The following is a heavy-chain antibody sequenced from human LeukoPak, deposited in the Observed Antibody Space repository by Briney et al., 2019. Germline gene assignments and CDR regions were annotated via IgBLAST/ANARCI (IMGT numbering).Heavy chain of an antibody. D-gene: IGHD3-22*01. J-gene: IGHJ4*02. V-gene: IGHV3-7*03. Sequence: GGSLRLSCAASGFTFSSYWMSWVRQAPGKGLEWVANIKQDGSEKYYVDSVKGRFPISRDNAKNSLYLQMNSLRAEDTAVYYCARVGRDYYDSSGYSHYFDYWGQGTLVTVSS. CDR1: GFTFSSYW. CDR3: ARVGRDYYDSSGYSHYFDY. CDR2: IKQDGSEK.